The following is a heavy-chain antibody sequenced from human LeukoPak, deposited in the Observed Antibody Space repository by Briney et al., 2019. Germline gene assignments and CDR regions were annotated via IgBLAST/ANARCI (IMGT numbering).Heavy chain of an antibody. CDR1: GFTFSSYG. Sequence: PGRSLRLSCAASGFTFSSYGMHWVRQAPGKGLEWVAVISYDGSNKYYADSVKGRFTISRDNSKNTLYLQMNSLRAEDTAVYYCARDGSSGWFRGIFDYWGQGTLVTVSS. CDR2: ISYDGSNK. V-gene: IGHV3-30*03. CDR3: ARDGSSGWFRGIFDY. J-gene: IGHJ4*02. D-gene: IGHD6-19*01.